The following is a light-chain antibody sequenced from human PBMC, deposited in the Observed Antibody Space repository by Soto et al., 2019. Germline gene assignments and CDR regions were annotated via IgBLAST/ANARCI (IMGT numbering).Light chain of an antibody. CDR2: DAS. Sequence: EIVLTQSPGTLSLSPGEGATLSCRASQSVTSSYLAWYQQKRGQAPRLLMYDASSRATGIPDRFSGSGSGTDLTLTISRLEPEDFAVYFCKQYASSPLTFGGGTKVDIK. V-gene: IGKV3-20*01. J-gene: IGKJ4*01. CDR1: QSVTSSY. CDR3: KQYASSPLT.